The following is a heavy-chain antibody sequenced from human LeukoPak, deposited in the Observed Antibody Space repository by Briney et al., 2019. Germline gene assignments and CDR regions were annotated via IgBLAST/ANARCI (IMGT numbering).Heavy chain of an antibody. D-gene: IGHD3-22*01. CDR2: IYYSGST. CDR1: GGSISSSSYY. J-gene: IGHJ4*02. V-gene: IGHV4-39*07. Sequence: SETLSLTCTVSGGSISSSSYYWGWIRPPPGKGLEWIGSIYYSGSTYYNPSLKSRVTISVDTSKNQFSLKLSSVTAADTAVYYCASLRSFPTYYYDSSGSAADYWGQGTLVTVSS. CDR3: ASLRSFPTYYYDSSGSAADY.